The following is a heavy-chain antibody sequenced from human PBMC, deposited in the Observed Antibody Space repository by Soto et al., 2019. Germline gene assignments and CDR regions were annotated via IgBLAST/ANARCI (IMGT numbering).Heavy chain of an antibody. Sequence: GESLKISCKGSGYSFTSYWISWVRQMPGKGLEWMGRIDPSDSYTNYSPSFQGHVTISADKSISTAYLQWSSLKASDTAMYYCASIAAAGTLASDYRGQGTLVTVSS. J-gene: IGHJ4*02. CDR3: ASIAAAGTLASDY. V-gene: IGHV5-10-1*01. CDR1: GYSFTSYW. CDR2: IDPSDSYT. D-gene: IGHD6-13*01.